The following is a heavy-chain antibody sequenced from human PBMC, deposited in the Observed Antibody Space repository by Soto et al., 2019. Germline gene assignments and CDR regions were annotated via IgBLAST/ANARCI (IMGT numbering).Heavy chain of an antibody. D-gene: IGHD3-22*01. J-gene: IGHJ6*02. V-gene: IGHV4-34*01. CDR3: ERERITMIVVVQVYGMDV. Sequence: SETLSLTCAVYGGSFSGYYWSWIRQPPGKGLEWIGEINHSGSTNYNPSLKSRVTISVDTSKNQFSLKLSSVTAADTAVYYCERERITMIVVVQVYGMDVWGQGTTVTVS. CDR1: GGSFSGYY. CDR2: INHSGST.